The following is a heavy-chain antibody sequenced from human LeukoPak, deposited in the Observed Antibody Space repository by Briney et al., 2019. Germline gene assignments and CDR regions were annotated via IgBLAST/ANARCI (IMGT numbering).Heavy chain of an antibody. CDR1: GGSFSGYY. D-gene: IGHD3-22*01. V-gene: IGHV4-34*01. CDR2: INHSGST. Sequence: PSETLSLTCAVYGGSFSGYYWSWIRQPPGKGLEWIGEINHSGSTNYNPSLKSRVTISVDTSKNQFSLKLSSVTAADTAVYYCARDNYYDSSGYYHWGQGTLVTVSS. J-gene: IGHJ5*02. CDR3: ARDNYYDSSGYYH.